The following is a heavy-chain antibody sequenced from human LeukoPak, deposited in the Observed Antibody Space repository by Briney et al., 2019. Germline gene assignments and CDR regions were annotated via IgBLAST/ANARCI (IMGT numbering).Heavy chain of an antibody. CDR2: MDPSDSYT. CDR3: ARLTYYYDSSGYYQYFQH. J-gene: IGHJ1*01. CDR1: GYSFTSYW. Sequence: GGSLRISCQGSGYSFTSYWISWVRQMPGKDLEWMGRMDPSDSYTNYSPSFQGHATIPADKSISTAYLQWSSLKASDTAMYYCARLTYYYDSSGYYQYFQHWGQGTLVTVSS. D-gene: IGHD3-22*01. V-gene: IGHV5-10-1*01.